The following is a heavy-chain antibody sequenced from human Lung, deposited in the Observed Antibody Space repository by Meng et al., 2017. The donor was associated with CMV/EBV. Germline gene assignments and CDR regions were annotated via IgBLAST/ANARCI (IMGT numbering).Heavy chain of an antibody. CDR1: GFTFTNYW. D-gene: IGHD4-11*01. CDR3: ARHVRYRFDY. V-gene: IGHV3-7*01. J-gene: IGHJ4*02. Sequence: GGSXRLSCAASGFTFTNYWMTWVRQAPGKGLEWVANIKQDGNGKLYVDSVRGRFTISRDNAENLVFLQMNSLRPDDTAVCYCARHVRYRFDYWGQGALLTVSS. CDR2: IKQDGNGK.